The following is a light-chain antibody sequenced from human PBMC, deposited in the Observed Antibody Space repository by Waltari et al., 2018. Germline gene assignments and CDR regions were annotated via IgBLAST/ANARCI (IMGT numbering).Light chain of an antibody. CDR1: QSVTNNY. Sequence: EIVLTQSPATLSLSPGERATLSCRASQSVTNNYLAWYQQQPGKAPRLLIYGVSSRAPGIQDRFSGSGSGTDFTLTIGRLEPEDSAVYFCHLYGSARTFGGGTRVEIK. V-gene: IGKV3-20*01. J-gene: IGKJ4*01. CDR3: HLYGSART. CDR2: GVS.